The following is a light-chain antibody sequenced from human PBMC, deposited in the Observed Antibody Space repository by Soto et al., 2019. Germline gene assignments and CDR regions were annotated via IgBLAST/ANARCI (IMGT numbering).Light chain of an antibody. V-gene: IGLV2-11*01. CDR2: DVT. J-gene: IGLJ1*01. Sequence: QSALTQPRAVSGAPGQSGTISCTGTSSDVGGYNYVSGYQQHPGKASKLMIYDVTKRPSGVPDRFSGSKSGNTASLTISGLQAEDEADYYCCSYAGSQTRVFGTGTKATVL. CDR1: SSDVGGYNY. CDR3: CSYAGSQTRV.